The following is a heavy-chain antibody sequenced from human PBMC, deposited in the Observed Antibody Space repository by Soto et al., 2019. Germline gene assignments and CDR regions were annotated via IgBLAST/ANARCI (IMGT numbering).Heavy chain of an antibody. Sequence: SETLSLTCTVSGGSISSYYWSWIRQPPGKGLEWIGYIYYSGSTNYNPSLKSRVTISVDTSKNQFSLKLSSVTAADTAVYYCARQKRITMVRGVENYYYYYYMDVWGKGTTVTVSS. CDR2: IYYSGST. D-gene: IGHD3-10*01. CDR1: GGSISSYY. J-gene: IGHJ6*03. CDR3: ARQKRITMVRGVENYYYYYYMDV. V-gene: IGHV4-59*08.